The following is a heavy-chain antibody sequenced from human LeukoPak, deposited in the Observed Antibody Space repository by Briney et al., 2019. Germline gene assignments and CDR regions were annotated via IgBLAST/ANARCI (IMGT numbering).Heavy chain of an antibody. D-gene: IGHD2-15*01. CDR1: GFSLSTSGMC. CDR3: ARRYCSGGSCYSEYDYFDY. Sequence: RGSGPALVKPTQTLTLTCTFSGFSLSTSGMCVSWIRQPPGKALEWLARIDWDDDKYYSTSLKTRLTISKDTSKTQVVLTMTNTDPVDTATYYCARRYCSGGSCYSEYDYFDYWGQGTLVTVSS. J-gene: IGHJ4*02. CDR2: IDWDDDK. V-gene: IGHV2-70*11.